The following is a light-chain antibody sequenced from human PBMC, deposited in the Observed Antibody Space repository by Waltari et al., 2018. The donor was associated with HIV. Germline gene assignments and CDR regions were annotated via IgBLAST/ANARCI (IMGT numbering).Light chain of an antibody. CDR1: SSNLGSNY. CDR2: RNN. CDR3: AAWDDSLSGYV. J-gene: IGLJ1*01. Sequence: QSVLTQPPSASGTPGQRVTISCSGSSSNLGSNYVYWYQQLPGTAPKLLNFRNNPRPSGVPDRFSGSKSGTSASLAISGLRSEDEAEYYCAAWDDSLSGYVFGTGTKVTVL. V-gene: IGLV1-47*01.